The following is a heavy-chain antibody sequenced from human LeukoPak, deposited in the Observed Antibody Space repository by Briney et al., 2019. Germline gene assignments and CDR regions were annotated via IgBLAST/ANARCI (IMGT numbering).Heavy chain of an antibody. Sequence: GGSLRPSCAASGFTFSSYSMNWVRQAPGKGLEWASHISSSSSTIYYADSVKGRFTISRDNAKNSLYLQVNSLRDEDTAVYYCARDRGYGDYVGAFDIWGQGTMVTVSS. J-gene: IGHJ3*02. D-gene: IGHD4-17*01. V-gene: IGHV3-48*02. CDR3: ARDRGYGDYVGAFDI. CDR1: GFTFSSYS. CDR2: ISSSSSTI.